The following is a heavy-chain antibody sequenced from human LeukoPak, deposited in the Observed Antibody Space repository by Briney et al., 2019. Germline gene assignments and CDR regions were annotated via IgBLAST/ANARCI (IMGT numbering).Heavy chain of an antibody. Sequence: GGSLRLSCAVSGITLSNYGMSWVRQAPGKGLEWVAGISDSGGRTKYADPAKGRFTTSRDNSKNIVYLQMDSLRDDDTAVYYCAKGAASGLVDWFDPWGQGTLVTVSS. CDR3: AKGAASGLVDWFDP. J-gene: IGHJ5*02. D-gene: IGHD3-22*01. CDR2: ISDSGGRT. V-gene: IGHV3-23*01. CDR1: GITLSNYG.